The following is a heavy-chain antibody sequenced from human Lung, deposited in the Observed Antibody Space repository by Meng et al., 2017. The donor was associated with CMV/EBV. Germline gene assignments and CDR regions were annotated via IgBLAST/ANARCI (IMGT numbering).Heavy chain of an antibody. J-gene: IGHJ5*02. CDR1: GGSISSYY. Sequence: HVWLNRWVPGLAMPSDPLSLTCTVSGGSISSYYGSGTRQPPGKGLEWIGYIYYSGSNNYNPSLKSRVTISVDTSKNPFSLKLSSVTAADTAVYYCAREEGIGGFDPWGQGTLVTVSS. CDR2: IYYSGSN. D-gene: IGHD3-10*01. V-gene: IGHV4-59*01. CDR3: AREEGIGGFDP.